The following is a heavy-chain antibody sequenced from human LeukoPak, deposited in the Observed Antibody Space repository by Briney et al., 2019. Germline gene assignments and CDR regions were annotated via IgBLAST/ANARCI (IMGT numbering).Heavy chain of an antibody. V-gene: IGHV3-30*02. CDR1: GLTFSSNG. D-gene: IGHD5-18*01. CDR3: TTDRGYSST. Sequence: GGSLSLSCAASGLTFSSNGMHWVRQASAKGLEWVAFIWYDGSNKYYADSVKVRFTISRDNSKNTLYLQMNSLRAEDTAVYYCTTDRGYSSTWGQGTLVTVSS. CDR2: IWYDGSNK. J-gene: IGHJ4*02.